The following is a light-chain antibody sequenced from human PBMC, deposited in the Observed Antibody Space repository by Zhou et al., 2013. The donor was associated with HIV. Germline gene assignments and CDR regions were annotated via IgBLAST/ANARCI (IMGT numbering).Light chain of an antibody. CDR2: LGS. J-gene: IGKJ4*01. CDR3: MQALQTLLT. V-gene: IGKV2-28*01. CDR1: QSLLHSNGYNY. Sequence: EILMTQSPLSLSVTPGQPASISCRSSQSLLHSNGYNYLDWYLQKPGQSPQLLIYLGSNRASGVPDRFSGRGSGTDFTLKISRVEADDVGVYYCMQALQTLLTFGGGTKVEIK.